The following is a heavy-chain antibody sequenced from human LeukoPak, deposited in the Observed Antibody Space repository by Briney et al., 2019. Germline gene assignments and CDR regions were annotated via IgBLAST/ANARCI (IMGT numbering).Heavy chain of an antibody. J-gene: IGHJ4*02. CDR2: ISAYNDNT. CDR1: GYTFTSYG. D-gene: IGHD3-22*01. CDR3: AAQLNYYDSSGHPNNYFDY. Sequence: ASVKVSCKASGYTFTSYGISWVRQAPGQGLEWMGWISAYNDNTNYAQNLQGRVTMTTDTSTSTAYMELRSLRSDDTAVYYCAAQLNYYDSSGHPNNYFDYWGQGTLVTVSS. V-gene: IGHV1-18*01.